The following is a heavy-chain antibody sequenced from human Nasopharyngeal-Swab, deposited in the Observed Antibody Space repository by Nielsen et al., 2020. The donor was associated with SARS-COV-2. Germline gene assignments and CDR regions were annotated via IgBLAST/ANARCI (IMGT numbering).Heavy chain of an antibody. CDR1: GFTFSSYG. Sequence: GGSLRLSCAASGFTFSSYGMHWVRQAPGKGLEWVAVISYDGGNKYYADSVKGRFTISRDNSKNTLYLQMNSLRAEDTAVYYCAKDRAFCSTSCYFYDYWGQGTLVTVSS. CDR3: AKDRAFCSTSCYFYDY. CDR2: ISYDGGNK. J-gene: IGHJ4*02. D-gene: IGHD2-2*01. V-gene: IGHV3-30*18.